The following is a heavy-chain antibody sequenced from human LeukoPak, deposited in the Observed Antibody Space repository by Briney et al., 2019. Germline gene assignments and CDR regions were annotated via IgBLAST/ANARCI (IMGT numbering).Heavy chain of an antibody. J-gene: IGHJ4*02. CDR1: DYSVSSGYGYY. CDR2: IYHSGIT. D-gene: IGHD5/OR15-5a*01. Sequence: SSETLSLTCTVSDYSVSSGYGYYWGWIRQPPGKGLEWIGNIYHSGITYYNHFNSSLKSRVTISIDTSKNQFSLRLTSVTAADTAVYFCATLVSTRYYFDYWGQGTLVTVSS. V-gene: IGHV4-38-2*02. CDR3: ATLVSTRYYFDY.